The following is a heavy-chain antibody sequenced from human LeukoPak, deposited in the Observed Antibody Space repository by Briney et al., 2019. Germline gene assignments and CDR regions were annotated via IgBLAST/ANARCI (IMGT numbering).Heavy chain of an antibody. Sequence: GGSLRLSCAAPGFMFHDYAIHWVRQAPGKGLEWVSLISGDGGSTFYADSVKGRFTISRDNSKNSLYLQMNGLRSDDTALYYCARESESSGWYDYWGQGTLVTVSS. CDR3: ARESESSGWYDY. V-gene: IGHV3-43*02. CDR2: ISGDGGST. D-gene: IGHD6-19*01. J-gene: IGHJ4*02. CDR1: GFMFHDYA.